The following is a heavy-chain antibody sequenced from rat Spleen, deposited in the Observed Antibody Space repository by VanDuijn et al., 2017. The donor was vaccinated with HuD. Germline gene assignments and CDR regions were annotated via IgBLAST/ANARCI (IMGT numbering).Heavy chain of an antibody. CDR3: TRRGYLSDWYFDF. J-gene: IGHJ1*01. CDR2: IRTSGGTT. D-gene: IGHD4-4*01. Sequence: EVQLVESGGGLVQPGRSLKLSCAASGFTFSNYDMAWVRQAPTQGLEWVASIRTSGGTTYYRDSVKGRFTVSRDNVRSTLNLHMDSLRSEDTAIYYCTRRGYLSDWYFDFWGPGTMVTVSS. V-gene: IGHV5-25*01. CDR1: GFTFSNYD.